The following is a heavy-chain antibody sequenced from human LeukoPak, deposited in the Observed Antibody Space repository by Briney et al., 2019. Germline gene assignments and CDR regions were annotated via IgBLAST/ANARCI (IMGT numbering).Heavy chain of an antibody. Sequence: PGGSLRLSCAASGFTFNNYAMNWVRQAPGKGLEWVSSISGGGETTYYADSVKGRFTISRDNSKNTLYLQMNSLRAEDTAVYYCAKDSGDYTFDYWGQGTLVTVSS. D-gene: IGHD2-21*02. CDR3: AKDSGDYTFDY. CDR1: GFTFNNYA. V-gene: IGHV3-23*01. CDR2: ISGGGETT. J-gene: IGHJ4*02.